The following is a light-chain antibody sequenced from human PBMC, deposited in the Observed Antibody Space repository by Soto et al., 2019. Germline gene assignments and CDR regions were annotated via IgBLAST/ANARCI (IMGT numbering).Light chain of an antibody. J-gene: IGLJ2*01. CDR2: DVT. CDR1: SSDVGRYNF. Sequence: QSALTQPASVSGSPGQSITISCTGTSSDVGRYNFVSWYQHYPGKAPKLMIYDVTNRPSGVSDRFSASKSGNTASLTISGLQAEDEADYYCSSYTRSNTLVFGGGTKLTV. CDR3: SSYTRSNTLV. V-gene: IGLV2-14*03.